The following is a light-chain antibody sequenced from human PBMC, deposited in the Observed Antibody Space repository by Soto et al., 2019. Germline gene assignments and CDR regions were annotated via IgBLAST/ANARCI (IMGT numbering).Light chain of an antibody. CDR3: QHYYSSPFT. Sequence: IVMTQSPDSLAVSLGERATINCKSSQSVLYTSNNKNYLAWYQHKPGQPPKLLISWASSRESGVPDRFSGSGSGTDFTLTISSLPAEEVAVYYCQHYYSSPFTFGPGTKVDIK. J-gene: IGKJ3*01. V-gene: IGKV4-1*01. CDR1: QSVLYTSNNKNY. CDR2: WAS.